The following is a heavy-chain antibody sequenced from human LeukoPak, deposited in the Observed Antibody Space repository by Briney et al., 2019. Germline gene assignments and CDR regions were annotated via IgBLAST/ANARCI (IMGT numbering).Heavy chain of an antibody. D-gene: IGHD1-26*01. CDR3: AKGYSGSYFGYYGMDV. V-gene: IGHV3-53*01. Sequence: GGSLRLSCAASGFTFSSNYMNWVRQAPGKGLEWVSVLYSGGSTYYADSVKGRFTISRDNSRNTLYLQMNSLRAEDTAVYYCAKGYSGSYFGYYGMDVWGQGTTVIVSS. CDR1: GFTFSSNY. CDR2: LYSGGST. J-gene: IGHJ6*02.